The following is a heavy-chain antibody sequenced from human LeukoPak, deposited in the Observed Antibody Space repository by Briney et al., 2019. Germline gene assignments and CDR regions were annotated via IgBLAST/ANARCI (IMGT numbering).Heavy chain of an antibody. CDR3: IVVVPAAMPY. CDR2: INAGNGNT. D-gene: IGHD2-2*01. V-gene: IGHV1-3*01. Sequence: GASVKVSCKASGYTFTSYAMHWVSQAPGQRLEWMGWINAGNGNTKYSQKFQGRVTITRDTSASTAYMELSSLRSDDTAVYYCIVVVPAAMPYWGQGTLVTGSS. CDR1: GYTFTSYA. J-gene: IGHJ4*01.